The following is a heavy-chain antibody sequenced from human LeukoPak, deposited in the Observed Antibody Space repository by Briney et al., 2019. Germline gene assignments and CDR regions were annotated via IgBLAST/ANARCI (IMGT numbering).Heavy chain of an antibody. CDR2: ISAYNGNT. CDR3: ARGPSSSWLPYYYYYMDV. V-gene: IGHV1-18*01. D-gene: IGHD6-13*01. Sequence: ASVKVSCKASGGTFSSYGISWVRQAPGQGLEWMGWISAYNGNTNYAQKLQGRVTMTTDTSTSTAYMELRSLRSDDTAVYYCARGPSSSWLPYYYYYMDVWGKGTTVTISS. CDR1: GGTFSSYG. J-gene: IGHJ6*03.